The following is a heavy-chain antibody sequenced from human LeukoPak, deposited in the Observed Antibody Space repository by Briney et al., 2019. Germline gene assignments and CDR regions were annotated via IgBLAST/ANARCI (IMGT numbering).Heavy chain of an antibody. CDR3: ARAHNWNYYP. D-gene: IGHD1-7*01. CDR2: IYYSGST. V-gene: IGHV4-31*03. Sequence: SETLSLTCTVSGGSISSGGYYWRWIRQHPGKGLEWIGYIYYSGSTYYNPSLKSRVTISVDTSKNQFSLKLSSVTAADTAVYYCARAHNWNYYPWGQGTLVTVSS. CDR1: GGSISSGGYY. J-gene: IGHJ5*02.